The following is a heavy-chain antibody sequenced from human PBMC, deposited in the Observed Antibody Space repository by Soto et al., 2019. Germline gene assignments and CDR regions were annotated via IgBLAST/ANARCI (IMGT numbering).Heavy chain of an antibody. J-gene: IGHJ5*02. D-gene: IGHD3-22*01. CDR2: IYSGGST. Sequence: GGSLRLSCAASGFTVSSNYMSWVRQAPGKGLEWVSVIYSGGSTYYADSVKGRFTISRDNSKNTLYLQMNSLRAEDTAVYYCARSYYDSSGYYYWFDPWGQGTLVTVSS. CDR1: GFTVSSNY. CDR3: ARSYYDSSGYYYWFDP. V-gene: IGHV3-53*01.